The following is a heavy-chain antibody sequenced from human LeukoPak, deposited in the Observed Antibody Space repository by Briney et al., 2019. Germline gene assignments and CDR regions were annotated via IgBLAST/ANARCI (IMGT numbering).Heavy chain of an antibody. V-gene: IGHV3-23*01. CDR2: ISGSGGST. CDR1: GFTFSSYA. J-gene: IGHJ4*02. CDR3: AKQFYSSYYFDY. Sequence: PGGSLRLSCAASGFTFSSYAMSWVRQAPGKGLEWVSAISGSGGSTCYADSVKGRFTISRDNSKNTLYLQMNSLRAEDTAVYYCAKQFYSSYYFDYWGQGTLVTVSS. D-gene: IGHD4-11*01.